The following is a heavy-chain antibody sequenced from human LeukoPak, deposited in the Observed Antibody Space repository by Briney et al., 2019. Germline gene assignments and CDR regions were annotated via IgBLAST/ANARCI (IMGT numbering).Heavy chain of an antibody. Sequence: SETLSLTCTVSGDSISSSYWSWIRQPPGKRLEWVGYIYYTGKTNYNPSLNNRASISVDMSKNQFSLTLTSVTAADTAVYYCARGYYDRSGYSNPLDSWGQGTLVTVSS. V-gene: IGHV4-59*01. CDR3: ARGYYDRSGYSNPLDS. J-gene: IGHJ4*02. CDR1: GDSISSSY. CDR2: IYYTGKT. D-gene: IGHD3-22*01.